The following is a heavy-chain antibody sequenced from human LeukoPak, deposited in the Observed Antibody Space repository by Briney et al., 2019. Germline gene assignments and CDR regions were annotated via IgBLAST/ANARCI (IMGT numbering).Heavy chain of an antibody. CDR3: ARYSTSSGWFDP. CDR1: GGSISSSDYY. Sequence: SETLSLTCTVSGGSISSSDYYWGWIRQPPGKGLEWIGSMHYSGSNAYSPSLKSRVIIFVDTSKNQFSLKLTYVTAADTAVYFCARYSTSSGWFDPWGQGSLVTVFS. CDR2: MHYSGSN. V-gene: IGHV4-39*01. D-gene: IGHD6-6*01. J-gene: IGHJ5*02.